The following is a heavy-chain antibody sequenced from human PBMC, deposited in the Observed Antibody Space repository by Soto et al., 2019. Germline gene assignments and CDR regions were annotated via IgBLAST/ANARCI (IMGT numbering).Heavy chain of an antibody. Sequence: QVQLVQSGAEVKNPGASVKVSCKASGYTFTRYGIGWARQAPGQGLEWMGWINTYNGNTNYAQNVQGRVTLTTDTTTSTAYVERMSLRSNDTAIYYCAMVDVYVTPSPQDVWGQGTTVIVSS. V-gene: IGHV1-18*01. D-gene: IGHD3-16*01. CDR1: GYTFTRYG. CDR2: INTYNGNT. CDR3: AMVDVYVTPSPQDV. J-gene: IGHJ6*02.